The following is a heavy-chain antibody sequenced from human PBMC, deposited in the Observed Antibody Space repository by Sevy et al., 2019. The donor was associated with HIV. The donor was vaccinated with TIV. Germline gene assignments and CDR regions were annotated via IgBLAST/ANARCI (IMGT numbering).Heavy chain of an antibody. CDR2: IYSAGTT. CDR1: GLTVGSLS. CDR3: ARIKGASSSYAMDV. D-gene: IGHD2-2*01. J-gene: IGHJ6*02. Sequence: GGSLRLSCVASGLTVGSLSINWVRQAPGNGLEWVSLIYSAGTTFYSDSVKGRFTISRDNSNNTLDLQMNSLRAEDTAIYYCARIKGASSSYAMDVSGQRTTVTVSS. V-gene: IGHV3-53*01.